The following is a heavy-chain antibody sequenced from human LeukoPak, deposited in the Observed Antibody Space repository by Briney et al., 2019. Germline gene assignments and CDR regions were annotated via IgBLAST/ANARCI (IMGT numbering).Heavy chain of an antibody. CDR2: TGGSDDNT. D-gene: IGHD6-19*01. CDR1: GFSFNGYA. Sequence: QPGGSLRLSCEGSGFSFNGYAMSWVRQAPGKGLEWVAVTGGSDDNTHYADSVKGRFSISRDPSENRLFLQMNSLRPDDSALYYCTKDLMTGFSSGWYLAYWGQGTLVTVSS. J-gene: IGHJ4*02. V-gene: IGHV3-23*01. CDR3: TKDLMTGFSSGWYLAY.